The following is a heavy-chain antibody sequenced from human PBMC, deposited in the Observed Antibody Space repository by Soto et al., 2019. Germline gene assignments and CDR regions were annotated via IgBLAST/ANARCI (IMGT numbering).Heavy chain of an antibody. J-gene: IGHJ4*02. Sequence: QVQLVQSGAEVKKPGSSVKVSCKASGGTFSSYAISWVRQAPGQGLEWMGGIIPIFGTANYAQKFQGRVTITADESTSKAYMELSSLRSEDTAVYYCASRKRWLQFRSFDYWGQGPLVTVSS. CDR3: ASRKRWLQFRSFDY. CDR1: GGTFSSYA. D-gene: IGHD5-12*01. V-gene: IGHV1-69*01. CDR2: IIPIFGTA.